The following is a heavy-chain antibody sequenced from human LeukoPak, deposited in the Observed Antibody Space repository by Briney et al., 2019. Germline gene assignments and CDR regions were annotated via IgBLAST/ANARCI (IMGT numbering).Heavy chain of an antibody. Sequence: GGSLRLSCAASGFTFSDYYMSWIRQSPGKGLEWVSYISSSANTIFYADSVKGRFIISRDNAKNSLYLQMNSLRAEDTAVYYCAGSETGYSRTGDYWGQGTLVTVSS. D-gene: IGHD6-13*01. V-gene: IGHV3-11*04. CDR1: GFTFSDYY. J-gene: IGHJ4*02. CDR3: AGSETGYSRTGDY. CDR2: ISSSANTI.